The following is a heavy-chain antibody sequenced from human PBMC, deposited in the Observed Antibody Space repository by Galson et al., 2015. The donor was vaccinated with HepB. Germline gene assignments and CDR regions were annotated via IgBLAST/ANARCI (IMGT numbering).Heavy chain of an antibody. CDR3: ARESYNWNYNAFDI. CDR2: INSSGSTQ. Sequence: SLRLSCAASGFIFSDFYMNWIRQAPGKGLEWVSYINSSGSTQYYADSVKGRFTISRDNAKNSLFLQMNSLRAEDTAVYYCARESYNWNYNAFDIWGQGTLVTVSS. V-gene: IGHV3-11*01. CDR1: GFIFSDFY. J-gene: IGHJ3*02. D-gene: IGHD1-7*01.